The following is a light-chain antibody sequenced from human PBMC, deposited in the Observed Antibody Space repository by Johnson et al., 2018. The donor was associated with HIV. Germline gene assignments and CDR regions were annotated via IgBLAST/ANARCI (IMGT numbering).Light chain of an antibody. V-gene: IGLV1-51*01. J-gene: IGLJ1*01. Sequence: VLTQPPSVSAAPGQKVTLSCSGSISNFLNNYVSCYHQLPGTAPRLLIYYTNKRPSGIPGRFSGSKSGASATLGIPGLPTGDEADYYWGTWDSSLSAGCFGTGTKVTVL. CDR1: ISNFLNNY. CDR2: YTN. CDR3: GTWDSSLSAGC.